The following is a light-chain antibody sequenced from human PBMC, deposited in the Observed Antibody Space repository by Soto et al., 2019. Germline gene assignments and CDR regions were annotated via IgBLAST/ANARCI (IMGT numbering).Light chain of an antibody. CDR1: QSISSW. V-gene: IGKV1-5*03. Sequence: DIQMTQSPSTLSASVGDRVTITCLASQSISSWLAWYQQKPGKAPKLLIYKASSLESGVPSRFSGSGSGTEFTLTISSLQPDDFATYYCQQYNRYSRTFGQGTKVDI. CDR2: KAS. J-gene: IGKJ1*01. CDR3: QQYNRYSRT.